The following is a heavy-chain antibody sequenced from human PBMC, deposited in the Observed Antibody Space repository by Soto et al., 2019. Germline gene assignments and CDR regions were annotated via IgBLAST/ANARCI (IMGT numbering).Heavy chain of an antibody. CDR1: GFKFSDYY. V-gene: IGHV3-11*01. CDR2: ISSGGTTT. CDR3: ARGSGYCSGGPCHGYLDY. D-gene: IGHD2-15*01. Sequence: QVQLVESGGGLVKPGGSLTLSCAASGFKFSDYYMTLMRQAPGKGLEWVSYISSGGTTTYYAESVKGRFTISRDNAQNSLFVQMNNLRAEDTAVYYCARGSGYCSGGPCHGYLDYWGQGTLVTVSS. J-gene: IGHJ4*02.